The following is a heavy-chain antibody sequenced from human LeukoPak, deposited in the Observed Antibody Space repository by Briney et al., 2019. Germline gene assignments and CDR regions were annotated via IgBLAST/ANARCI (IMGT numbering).Heavy chain of an antibody. J-gene: IGHJ6*03. V-gene: IGHV4-59*01. CDR3: ARGNGEELYYYYMDV. Sequence: PSETLSLTCTVSGGSISSYYWSWIRQPPGKGLEWIGYIYYSGSTNYNPSLKSRVTISVDTSKNQFSLKLSSVTAADTAVYYCARGNGEELYYYYMDVWGKGTTVTISS. CDR1: GGSISSYY. D-gene: IGHD4-17*01. CDR2: IYYSGST.